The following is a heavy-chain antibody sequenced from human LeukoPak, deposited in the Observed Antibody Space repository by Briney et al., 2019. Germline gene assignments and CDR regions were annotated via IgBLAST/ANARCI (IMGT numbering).Heavy chain of an antibody. D-gene: IGHD1-26*01. J-gene: IGHJ2*01. V-gene: IGHV4-59*01. CDR2: IYYSGST. Sequence: SETLSLTCTVSGGSISSYYWSWIRQPPGKGLEWIGYIYYSGSTNYNPSLKSRVTISVDTSKNQFSLKLSSVTAADTAVYYCARALLWELLPRYWYFDLWGRGTLVTVSS. CDR1: GGSISSYY. CDR3: ARALLWELLPRYWYFDL.